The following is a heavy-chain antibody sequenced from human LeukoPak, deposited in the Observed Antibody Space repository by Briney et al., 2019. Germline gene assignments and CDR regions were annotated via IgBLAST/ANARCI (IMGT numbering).Heavy chain of an antibody. Sequence: SVKVSCKASGGTFSSYAISWVRQAPGQGLEWMGGIIPIFGTANYAQKFQGRVTITADASTSTAYMELSSLRSEDTAVYYCAREPPNCSSTSCYSVGAFDIWGQGTMVTVSS. J-gene: IGHJ3*02. D-gene: IGHD2-2*02. V-gene: IGHV1-69*13. CDR1: GGTFSSYA. CDR3: AREPPNCSSTSCYSVGAFDI. CDR2: IIPIFGTA.